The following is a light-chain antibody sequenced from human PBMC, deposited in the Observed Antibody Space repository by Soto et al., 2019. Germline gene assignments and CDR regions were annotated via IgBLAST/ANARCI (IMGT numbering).Light chain of an antibody. Sequence: DIQMTQSPSSLSASVGDRVTITCRASQSISVYLNWYQQKPGKAPKFLIYAASSLESGVPSRFSGSGSGTDFTLTISSLKPEDFASYFCQQSYSTPITFGQGTRLEIK. CDR3: QQSYSTPIT. CDR1: QSISVY. V-gene: IGKV1-39*01. J-gene: IGKJ5*01. CDR2: AAS.